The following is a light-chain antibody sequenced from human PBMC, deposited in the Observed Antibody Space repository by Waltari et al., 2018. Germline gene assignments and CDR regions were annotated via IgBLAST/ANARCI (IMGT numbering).Light chain of an antibody. Sequence: ATLACRASQGIGKNLVWYQQRPGQAPRLIMYAASTRATGIPDRFSGSGYGTDFSLTISRLEPEDFAVYYCQNHERLPATFGQGTKVEIK. J-gene: IGKJ1*01. V-gene: IGKV3D-11*03. CDR2: AAS. CDR3: QNHERLPAT. CDR1: QGIGKN.